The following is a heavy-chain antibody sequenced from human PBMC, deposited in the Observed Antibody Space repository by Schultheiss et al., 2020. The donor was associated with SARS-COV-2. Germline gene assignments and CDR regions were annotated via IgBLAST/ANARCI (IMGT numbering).Heavy chain of an antibody. J-gene: IGHJ6*03. CDR2: IYYSGST. D-gene: IGHD3-16*01. Sequence: SQTLSLTCTVSGGSISSGGYYWSWIRQPPGKGLEWIGYIYYSGSTNYNPSLKSRVTISVDTSKNQFSLKLSSVTAADTAVYYCARDRVITFGGFPLGSRYYYMDVWGKGTTVTVSS. CDR1: GGSISSGGYY. CDR3: ARDRVITFGGFPLGSRYYYMDV. V-gene: IGHV4-61*08.